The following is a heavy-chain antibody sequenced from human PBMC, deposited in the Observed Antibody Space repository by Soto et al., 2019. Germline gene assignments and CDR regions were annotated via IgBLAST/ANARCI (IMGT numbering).Heavy chain of an antibody. CDR1: GFTFSSYG. D-gene: IGHD2-21*02. CDR2: IWYDGSNK. CDR3: ARGSHIVVVTALDY. J-gene: IGHJ4*02. Sequence: QVQLVESGGGVVQPGRSLRLSCAASGFTFSSYGMHWVRQAPGKGLEWVAVIWYDGSNKYYEDSVKGRFTISRDNSKNTLYLQMNSLRAEDTAVYYCARGSHIVVVTALDYWRQGTLVTVSS. V-gene: IGHV3-33*01.